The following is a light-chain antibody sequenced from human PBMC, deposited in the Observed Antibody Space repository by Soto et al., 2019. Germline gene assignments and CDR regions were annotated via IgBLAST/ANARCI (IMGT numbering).Light chain of an antibody. CDR3: QSYDNRLSAYV. V-gene: IGLV1-40*01. CDR1: SSNIGAGYD. J-gene: IGLJ1*01. CDR2: TNI. Sequence: QSVLTQPPSVSGAPGQRVTISCTGSSSNIGAGYDVHWYLQLPGTAPKLLVYTNINRPSGVPDRFSGSKSGTSASLAITGLKAEDEADYYCQSYDNRLSAYVFGTGTKVTVL.